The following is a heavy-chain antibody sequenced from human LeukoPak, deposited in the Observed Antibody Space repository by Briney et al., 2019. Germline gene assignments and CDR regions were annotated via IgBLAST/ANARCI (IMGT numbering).Heavy chain of an antibody. CDR3: ATYRQVLLPFES. Sequence: QPGGSLRLSCAASGLTFSSHSMNWVRQAPGKGLEWISHTRSSSSTRTTYYADSVRGRFTISRDNSKSTLSLQMNSLRAEDTAIYYCATYRQVLLPFESWGQGTLVTVSS. J-gene: IGHJ4*02. V-gene: IGHV3-48*01. CDR1: GLTFSSHS. CDR2: TRSSSSTRTT. D-gene: IGHD2-8*02.